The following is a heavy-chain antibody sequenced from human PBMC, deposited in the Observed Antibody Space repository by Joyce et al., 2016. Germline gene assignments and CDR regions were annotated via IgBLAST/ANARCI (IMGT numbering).Heavy chain of an antibody. Sequence: QVQLVQSGAEVRKPGASVKVSCKASGYIFTDYDINWVRQASGQGPEWRGWMNPNSGHKGYEQKFQGRVTFTRNTSISTANMDVSSLRSEDTAVYYCARGGEQLVGAYHYHHMDVWGKGTTVTVSS. D-gene: IGHD6-6*01. CDR2: MNPNSGHK. V-gene: IGHV1-8*03. CDR3: ARGGEQLVGAYHYHHMDV. CDR1: GYIFTDYD. J-gene: IGHJ6*03.